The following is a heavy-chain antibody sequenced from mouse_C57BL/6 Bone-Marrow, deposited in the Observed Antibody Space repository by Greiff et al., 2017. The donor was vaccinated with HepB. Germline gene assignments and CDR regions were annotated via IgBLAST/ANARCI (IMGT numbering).Heavy chain of an antibody. CDR3: ARVGILFPWFAY. Sequence: DVKLQESGPGLVKPSQSLSLTCSVTGYSITSGYYWNWIRQFPGNKLEWMGYISYDGSNNYNPSLKNRISITRDTSKNQFFLKLNSVTTEDTATYYCARVGILFPWFAYWGQGTLVTVSA. D-gene: IGHD3-1*01. CDR2: ISYDGSN. V-gene: IGHV3-6*01. CDR1: GYSITSGYY. J-gene: IGHJ3*01.